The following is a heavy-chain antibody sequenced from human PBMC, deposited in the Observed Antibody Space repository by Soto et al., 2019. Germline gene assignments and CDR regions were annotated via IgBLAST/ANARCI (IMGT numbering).Heavy chain of an antibody. CDR3: ASRDGYNFDY. Sequence: EVQLVESGGGLVQPGGSLRLSCAASGFTFSSYAMHWVRQAPGKGLEYVSAISSKGGSTYYANSVKGRFTISRDNSKNTLYLQMGSLRAEDMAVSYCASRDGYNFDYWGQGPLVTVSS. CDR1: GFTFSSYA. V-gene: IGHV3-64*01. D-gene: IGHD5-12*01. J-gene: IGHJ4*02. CDR2: ISSKGGST.